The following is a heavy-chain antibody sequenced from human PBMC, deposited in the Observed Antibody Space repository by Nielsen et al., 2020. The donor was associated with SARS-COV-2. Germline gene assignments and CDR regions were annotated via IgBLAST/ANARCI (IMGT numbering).Heavy chain of an antibody. J-gene: IGHJ4*02. CDR2: IYYSGST. V-gene: IGHV4-59*01. D-gene: IGHD3-22*01. CDR1: GFTFDDYA. CDR3: ARGRHYYDSSGYYFDY. Sequence: GSLRLSCAASGFTFDDYAMHWIRQPPGKGLEWIGYIYYSGSTNYNPSLKSRVTISVDTSKNQFSLKLSSVTAADTAVYYCARGRHYYDSSGYYFDYWGQGTLVTVSS.